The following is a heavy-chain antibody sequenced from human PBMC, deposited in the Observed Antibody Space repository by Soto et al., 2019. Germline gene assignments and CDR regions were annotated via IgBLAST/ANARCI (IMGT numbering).Heavy chain of an antibody. J-gene: IGHJ4*02. CDR3: ARVLEFGADCTNGVCYTRSPHFDY. V-gene: IGHV1-3*01. Sequence: ASVKVSCKASGYTFTSYAMHWVRQAPGQRLEWMGWINAGNGNTKYSQKFQGRVTITRDTSASTAYMELSSLRSEDTAVYYCARVLEFGADCTNGVCYTRSPHFDYWGQGTLVTVSS. CDR1: GYTFTSYA. D-gene: IGHD2-8*01. CDR2: INAGNGNT.